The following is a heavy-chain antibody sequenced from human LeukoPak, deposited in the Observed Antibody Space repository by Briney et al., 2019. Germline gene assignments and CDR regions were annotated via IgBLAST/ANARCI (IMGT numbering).Heavy chain of an antibody. Sequence: GASVKVSCKTSGYTFTGSYLHWVRQVPGQGLECMGWTNPSTGGTKSAQQFEGRVTMTRDTSNTTGYLELRSLRLDDTATYYCARGGAFCSITTCHEFDHWGQGTLVIVSS. CDR3: ARGGAFCSITTCHEFDH. CDR1: GYTFTGSY. J-gene: IGHJ4*02. V-gene: IGHV1-2*02. D-gene: IGHD2-2*01. CDR2: TNPSTGGT.